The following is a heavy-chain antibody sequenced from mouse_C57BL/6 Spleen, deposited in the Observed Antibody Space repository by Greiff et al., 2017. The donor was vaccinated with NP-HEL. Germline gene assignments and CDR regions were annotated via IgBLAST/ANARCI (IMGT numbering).Heavy chain of an antibody. V-gene: IGHV1-64*01. CDR1: GYTFTSYW. CDR2: IHPNSGST. J-gene: IGHJ3*01. CDR3: ARDGYDGARFAY. Sequence: QVQLQPPGAELVKPGASVKLSCKASGYTFTSYWMHWVKQRPGQGLEWIGMIHPNSGSTNYNEKFKSKATLTVDKSSSTAYMQLSSLTSEDSAVYYCARDGYDGARFAYWGQGTLVTVSA. D-gene: IGHD2-2*01.